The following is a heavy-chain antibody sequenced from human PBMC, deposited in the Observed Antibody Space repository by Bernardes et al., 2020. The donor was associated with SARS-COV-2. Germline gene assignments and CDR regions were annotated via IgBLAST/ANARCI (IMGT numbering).Heavy chain of an antibody. CDR1: GFTFSTYG. D-gene: IGHD4-17*01. J-gene: IGHJ2*01. Sequence: GGSLRLSCAASGFTFSTYGMYWVRQAPGKGLEWVALIWYDGSNKYYAASVKGRFTISRDNSKNMVYLQMNSLRAEDTAVYYCARRGTVTSWYFDLWGRGTLVTVSS. V-gene: IGHV3-33*01. CDR3: ARRGTVTSWYFDL. CDR2: IWYDGSNK.